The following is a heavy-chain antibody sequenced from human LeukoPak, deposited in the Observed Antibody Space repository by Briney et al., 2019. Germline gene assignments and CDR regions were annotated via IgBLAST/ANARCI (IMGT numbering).Heavy chain of an antibody. CDR1: GFTFSTYA. CDR2: ISGSGDST. CDR3: ARIPLINRSGSWFDP. V-gene: IGHV3-23*01. J-gene: IGHJ5*02. Sequence: GGSLRLSCAASGFTFSTYAVTWVRQAPGKGLEWVSTISGSGDSTYYADSVKGRFTISRDNSKDTLYLQMSSVRVDDTAVYYCARIPLINRSGSWFDPWGQGTLVTVSS. D-gene: IGHD3-10*01.